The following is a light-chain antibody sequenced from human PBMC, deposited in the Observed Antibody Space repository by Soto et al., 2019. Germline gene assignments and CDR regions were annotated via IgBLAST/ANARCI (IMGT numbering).Light chain of an antibody. V-gene: IGKV3-20*01. CDR2: GAS. J-gene: IGKJ1*01. Sequence: SLSMLSPRTLSXXLGEXATLXXCXSQSVGSNYLAWDQQKPGQATGLLIYGASSRATGIPDRFSGSGSGTDFTLTISRLEPEDFAVYFCQQYGTSPSTFGQGTKLDIK. CDR1: QSVGSNY. CDR3: QQYGTSPST.